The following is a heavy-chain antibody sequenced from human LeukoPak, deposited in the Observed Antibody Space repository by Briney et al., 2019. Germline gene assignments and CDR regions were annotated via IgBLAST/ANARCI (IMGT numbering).Heavy chain of an antibody. CDR2: ICSTGST. CDR1: GGSISSYY. CDR3: ARAPILYYFDC. Sequence: PSETLSLTCTVSGGSISSYYWSWIRQPPGKELEWIGYICSTGSTSYNPSLKSRVTISIDTSKNQFSLNLNSVAAADTAVYYCARAPILYYFDCWGQGTLVTVSS. V-gene: IGHV4-59*08. J-gene: IGHJ4*02.